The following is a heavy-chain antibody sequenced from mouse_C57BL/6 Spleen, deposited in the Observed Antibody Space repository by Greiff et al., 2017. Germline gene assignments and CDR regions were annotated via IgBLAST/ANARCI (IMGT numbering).Heavy chain of an antibody. D-gene: IGHD1-1*01. CDR2: IYPGSGST. V-gene: IGHV1-55*01. J-gene: IGHJ4*01. CDR3: ANYYGSSIYAMDY. CDR1: GYTFTSYW. Sequence: VQLQQPGAELVKPGASVKMSCKASGYTFTSYWITWVKQRPGQGLEWIGDIYPGSGSTNYNEKFKSKATLTVDTSSSTAYMQLSSLTSEDSAVYYCANYYGSSIYAMDYWGQGTSVTVSA.